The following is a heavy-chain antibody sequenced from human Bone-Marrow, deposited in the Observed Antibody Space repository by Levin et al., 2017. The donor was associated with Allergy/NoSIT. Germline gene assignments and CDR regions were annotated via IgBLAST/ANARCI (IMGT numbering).Heavy chain of an antibody. CDR2: ISSNGGST. CDR1: GFTFSSYA. CDR3: VKEGKLLWFGEPDY. D-gene: IGHD3-10*01. V-gene: IGHV3-64D*06. Sequence: AGGSLRLSCSASGFTFSSYAMHWVRQAPGKGLEYVSAISSNGGSTYYADSVKGRFTISRDNSKNTLYLQMSSLRAEDTAVYYCVKEGKLLWFGEPDYWGQGTLVTVSS. J-gene: IGHJ4*02.